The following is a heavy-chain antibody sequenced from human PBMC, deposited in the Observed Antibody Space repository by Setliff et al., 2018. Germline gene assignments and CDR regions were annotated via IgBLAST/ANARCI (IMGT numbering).Heavy chain of an antibody. CDR1: GFTFSSDP. CDR2: ISGSGGST. Sequence: GGSLRLSCAASGFTFSSDPMNWLRQAPGKGLEWVSAISGSGGSTYYADSVKGRFTISRDNSKNTLYLQMNSLRAEDTAVYYCANLNLGRYCSGGSCPYGMDVWGQGTTVTVSS. CDR3: ANLNLGRYCSGGSCPYGMDV. V-gene: IGHV3-23*01. D-gene: IGHD2-15*01. J-gene: IGHJ6*02.